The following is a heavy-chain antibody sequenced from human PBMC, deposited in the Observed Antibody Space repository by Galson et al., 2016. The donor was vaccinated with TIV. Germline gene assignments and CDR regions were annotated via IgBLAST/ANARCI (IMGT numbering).Heavy chain of an antibody. CDR3: ARGGHYALDV. D-gene: IGHD3-16*01. V-gene: IGHV1-69*13. J-gene: IGHJ6*02. CDR1: GGVFNNYA. Sequence: SVKVSCKASGGVFNNYAIIWVRQAPGQGLEWMGGIVPLSGTNYAKKFQGRVTVTADEDTKTTYMDLSGLRSDDTAVYYCARGGHYALDVWGQGTAVTVSS. CDR2: IVPLSGT.